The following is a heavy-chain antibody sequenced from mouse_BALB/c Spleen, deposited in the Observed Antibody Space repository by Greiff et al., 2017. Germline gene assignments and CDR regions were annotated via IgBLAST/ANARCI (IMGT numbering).Heavy chain of an antibody. D-gene: IGHD2-4*01. J-gene: IGHJ4*01. V-gene: IGHV2-9*02. CDR2: IWAGGST. CDR1: GFSLTSYG. CDR3: AREAMITPTGYAMDY. Sequence: VHLVESGPGLVAPSQSLSITCTVSGFSLTSYGVHWVRQPPGKGLEWLVVIWAGGSTNYNSALMSRLSISKDNSKSQVFLKMNSLQTDDTAMYYCAREAMITPTGYAMDYWGQGTSVTVSS.